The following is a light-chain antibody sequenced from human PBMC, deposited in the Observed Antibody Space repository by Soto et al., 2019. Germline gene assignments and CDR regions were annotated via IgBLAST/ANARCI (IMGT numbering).Light chain of an antibody. CDR3: CSYAGSSTSLYV. CDR1: SSDVGSYNL. CDR2: EVS. J-gene: IGLJ1*01. Sequence: QSVLTQPASVSGSPGQSITISCTGTSSDVGSYNLVSWYQQHPGKAPKLMIYEVSKRPSGVSKRFSGSKSGNTASLTISGLQAEDEADYYCCSYAGSSTSLYVFGTGTKVTV. V-gene: IGLV2-23*02.